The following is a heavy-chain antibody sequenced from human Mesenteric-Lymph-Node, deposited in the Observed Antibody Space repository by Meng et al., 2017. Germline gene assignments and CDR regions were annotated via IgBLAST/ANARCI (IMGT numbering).Heavy chain of an antibody. CDR1: GYTLTGYC. Sequence: VQSGAEGKKPGYSVKVSSQASGYTLTGYCISWVRQATGQGLEWMGWISAYNGNTNYAQKLQGRVTMTTDTSTSTAYMELRSLRSDDTAVYYCARNRPRGVATGANWFDPWGQGTLVTVSS. D-gene: IGHD5-12*01. J-gene: IGHJ5*02. CDR2: ISAYNGNT. V-gene: IGHV1-18*01. CDR3: ARNRPRGVATGANWFDP.